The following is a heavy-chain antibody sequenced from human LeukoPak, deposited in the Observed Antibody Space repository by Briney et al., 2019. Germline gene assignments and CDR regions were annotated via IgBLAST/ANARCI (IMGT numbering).Heavy chain of an antibody. CDR3: ASTIFGVVKGDDAFDI. CDR2: IRYDGSNK. Sequence: PGGSLRLSCAASGFTFSSYGMHWVRQAPGKGLEWVAFIRYDGSNKYYADSVKGRFTISRDNSKNTLYLQMNSLRAEDTAVYYCASTIFGVVKGDDAFDIWGQGTMVTVSS. J-gene: IGHJ3*02. V-gene: IGHV3-30*02. D-gene: IGHD3-3*01. CDR1: GFTFSSYG.